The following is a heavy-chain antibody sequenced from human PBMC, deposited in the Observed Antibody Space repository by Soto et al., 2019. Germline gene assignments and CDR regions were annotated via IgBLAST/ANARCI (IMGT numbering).Heavy chain of an antibody. CDR1: GYTFTSYY. Sequence: ASVKVSCKASGYTFTSYYMHWVRQAPGQGLEWMGIINPSGGSTSYAQKFQGRVTMTRNTSIRTAYLELSSLRSEDTAVYYCARKIPGTGGFDYWGQGILVTVSS. CDR2: INPSGGST. V-gene: IGHV1-46*01. D-gene: IGHD2-8*02. J-gene: IGHJ4*02. CDR3: ARKIPGTGGFDY.